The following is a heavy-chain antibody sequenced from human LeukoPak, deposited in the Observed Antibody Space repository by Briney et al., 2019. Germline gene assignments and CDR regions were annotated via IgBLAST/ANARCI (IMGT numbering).Heavy chain of an antibody. V-gene: IGHV4-59*01. CDR3: ARISSPGYYDFWSGYFTLFDY. CDR1: GGSISSYY. J-gene: IGHJ4*02. D-gene: IGHD3-3*01. Sequence: SQTLSLTCTVSGGSISSYYWSWIRQPPRKGLEWVGYICYSGSTNYNPSLKRRVSISVDTSKTQFSLNLSSLTVAAPAVYYFARISSPGYYDFWSGYFTLFDYWGQGNLVTVSS. CDR2: ICYSGST.